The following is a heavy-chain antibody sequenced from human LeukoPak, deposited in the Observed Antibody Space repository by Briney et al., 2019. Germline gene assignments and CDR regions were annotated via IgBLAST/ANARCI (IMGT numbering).Heavy chain of an antibody. CDR1: GFTFSSYW. CDR2: ITSDGSST. D-gene: IGHD1-26*01. V-gene: IGHV3-74*01. J-gene: IGHJ4*02. CDR3: ARDLTGAVFDF. Sequence: PGGSLRLSCAASGFTFSSYWMHWVRQAPGKGLVCVSRITSDGSSTSYADSVRGRFPISRDNAKNTLYLQMNSLRAEDTAAYYCARDLTGAVFDFWGQGTQVTVSS.